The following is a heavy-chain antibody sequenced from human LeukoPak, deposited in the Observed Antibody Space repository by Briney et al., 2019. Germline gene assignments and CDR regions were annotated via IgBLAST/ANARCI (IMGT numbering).Heavy chain of an antibody. CDR1: GYSISTSYY. CDR2: IYHSGNT. Sequence: SETLSLTCTVSGYSISTSYYWGWIRQPPGEGLEWIGSIYHSGNTYYNPSLKIRVTISVDTSKNQFSLKLNSVTAADTAVYYCARAGYGDSDFDYWGQGTLVTVSS. V-gene: IGHV4-38-2*02. J-gene: IGHJ4*02. CDR3: ARAGYGDSDFDY. D-gene: IGHD4-17*01.